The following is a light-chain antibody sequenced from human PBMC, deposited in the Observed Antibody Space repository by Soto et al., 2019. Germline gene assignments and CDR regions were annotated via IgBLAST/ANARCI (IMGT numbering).Light chain of an antibody. CDR3: QQYNNWPPGIT. J-gene: IGKJ5*01. Sequence: EIVLTQSPTTLSVSPGGRATLCCRASQSVSSNLARYQQKPGQAPGLLIYGASTRATGIPARFSGSGSGTEFAFTLSSLQSEDFAVYYCQQYNNWPPGITFGQGTRLEIK. CDR1: QSVSSN. CDR2: GAS. V-gene: IGKV3-15*01.